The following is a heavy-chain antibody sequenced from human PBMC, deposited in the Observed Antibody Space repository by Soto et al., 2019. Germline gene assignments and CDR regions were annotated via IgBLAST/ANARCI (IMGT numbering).Heavy chain of an antibody. Sequence: SETLSLTCTVSGGSISHYYWSWIRQSPGRGLEWIGYAYYSGSTDYNPSLKSRVTMSVDTSKNQVSLKLNSVTTADTAVYYCARDRSTYGGGGTGEVKENWFDPWGPGTLVTVSS. CDR3: ARDRSTYGGGGTGEVKENWFDP. V-gene: IGHV4-59*01. D-gene: IGHD2-8*01. CDR2: AYYSGST. CDR1: GGSISHYY. J-gene: IGHJ5*02.